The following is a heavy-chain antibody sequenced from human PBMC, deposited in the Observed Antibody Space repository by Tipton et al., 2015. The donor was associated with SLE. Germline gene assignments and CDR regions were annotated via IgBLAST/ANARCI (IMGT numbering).Heavy chain of an antibody. CDR2: IHHSGNT. Sequence: LRLSCAVSSYSITSGYYWGWIRQAPGKGLEWVGSIHHSGNTYFNPSLQSRITMSTDTSQNHVFLRLTSVTAADTATYYCARHDYDDNGYYLHYFDQWGQGTLVTVSS. D-gene: IGHD3-22*01. CDR3: ARHDYDDNGYYLHYFDQ. V-gene: IGHV4-38-2*01. J-gene: IGHJ4*02. CDR1: SYSITSGYY.